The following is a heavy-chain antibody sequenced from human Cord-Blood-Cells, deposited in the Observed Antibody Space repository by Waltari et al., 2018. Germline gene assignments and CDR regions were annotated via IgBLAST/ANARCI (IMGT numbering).Heavy chain of an antibody. D-gene: IGHD3-16*01. CDR3: AGEPGGKGGDY. V-gene: IGHV1-2*02. J-gene: IGHJ4*02. CDR1: GYTFTGYY. Sequence: QVQLVQSGAEVKKPGASVKVSCKASGYTFTGYYMHWARQAPGQGLEWMGWNNPNSGGTNEEQKVQGRVTRTRDTSISTAYMELGRLRTDDTAVYYCAGEPGGKGGDYWGQGTLVTVSS. CDR2: NNPNSGGT.